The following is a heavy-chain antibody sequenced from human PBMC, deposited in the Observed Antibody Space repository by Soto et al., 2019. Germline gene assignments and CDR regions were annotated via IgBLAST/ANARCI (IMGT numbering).Heavy chain of an antibody. CDR3: TRQMIQPQMRYNMDV. Sequence: PGESLKLSCKASGYTFTSYSLDWVRQMPGKGPEWMGIINPHDSDVRYSPSFQGQVTISADKAISTVYLRWNSLKASDTAMYFCTRQMIQPQMRYNMDVWGQGTTVTVSS. CDR1: GYTFTSYS. CDR2: INPHDSDV. V-gene: IGHV5-51*01. J-gene: IGHJ6*02. D-gene: IGHD1-1*01.